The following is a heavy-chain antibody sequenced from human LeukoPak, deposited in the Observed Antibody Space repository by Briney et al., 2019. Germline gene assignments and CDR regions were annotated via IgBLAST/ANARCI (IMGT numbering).Heavy chain of an antibody. CDR2: IYYSVST. D-gene: IGHD6-13*01. V-gene: IGHV4-31*03. CDR1: GGSISSGGYY. J-gene: IGHJ5*02. Sequence: PSETLSLTCTVSGGSISSGGYYWSWIRQHPGKGLEWIGYIYYSVSTYYNPSLKSRVTISVDTSKNQFSLKLSSVTAADTAVYYCARSLGGSSFLSRFDPWGQGTLVTVSS. CDR3: ARSLGGSSFLSRFDP.